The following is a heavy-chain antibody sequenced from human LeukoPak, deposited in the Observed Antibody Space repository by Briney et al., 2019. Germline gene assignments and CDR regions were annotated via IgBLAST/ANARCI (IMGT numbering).Heavy chain of an antibody. J-gene: IGHJ6*03. CDR3: ARDWEAGIVATIYYYYYYMDV. CDR2: ISSSSSYI. D-gene: IGHD5-12*01. Sequence: MTGGSLRLSCAASGFTFSSYSMNWVRQAPRKGLEWVSSISSSSSYIYYADSVKGRFTISRGNAKNSLYLQMNSLRAEDTAVYYCARDWEAGIVATIYYYYYYMDVWGKGTTVTVSS. V-gene: IGHV3-21*01. CDR1: GFTFSSYS.